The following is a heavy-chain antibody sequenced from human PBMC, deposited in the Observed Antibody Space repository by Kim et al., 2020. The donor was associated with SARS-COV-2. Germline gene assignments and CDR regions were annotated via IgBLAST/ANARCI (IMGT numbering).Heavy chain of an antibody. D-gene: IGHD2-8*02. J-gene: IGHJ6*02. CDR1: GGSFSDYN. CDR2: INHRGGT. V-gene: IGHV4-34*01. CDR3: ARGRAGXVPDPVLGLGPYYDXYXXXV. Sequence: SETLSLTCAVYGGSFSDYNWSWIRQTPGKGLEWIGEINHRGGTKLSPSLKSRXXXXVXPSKSQFSRXLNSRAATDTAIYYCARGRAGXVPDPVLGLGPYYDXYXXXVWGRGXPVAVSS.